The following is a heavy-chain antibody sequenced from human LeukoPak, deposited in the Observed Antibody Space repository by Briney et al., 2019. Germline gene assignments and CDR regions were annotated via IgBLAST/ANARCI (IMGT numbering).Heavy chain of an antibody. CDR3: ARGGRYYDILSGNY. CDR2: INPNSGGT. D-gene: IGHD3-9*01. V-gene: IGHV1-2*02. J-gene: IGHJ4*02. Sequence: GASVKVSCKASGYTFTGYYMHWVRQAPGQGLEWMGWINPNSGGTNYAQKFQGRVTMTRDTSISTAYMELSSLRSEDTAVYYCARGGRYYDILSGNYWGQGTLVTVSS. CDR1: GYTFTGYY.